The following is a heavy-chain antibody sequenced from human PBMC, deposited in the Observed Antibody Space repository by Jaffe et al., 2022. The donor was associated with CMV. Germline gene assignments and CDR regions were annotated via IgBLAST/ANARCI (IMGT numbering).Heavy chain of an antibody. CDR1: GGTFSSYA. CDR3: ARGGEIAAALPGLDY. CDR2: IIPILGIA. Sequence: QVQLVQSGAEVKKPGSSVKVSCKASGGTFSSYAISWVRQAPGQGLEWMGRIIPILGIANYAQKFQGRVTITADKSTSTAYMELSSLRSEDTAVYYCARGGEIAAALPGLDYWGQGTLVTVSS. J-gene: IGHJ4*02. V-gene: IGHV1-69*09. D-gene: IGHD6-6*01.